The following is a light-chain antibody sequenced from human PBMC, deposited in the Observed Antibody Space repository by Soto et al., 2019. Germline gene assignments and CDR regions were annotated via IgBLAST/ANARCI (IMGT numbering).Light chain of an antibody. Sequence: VLTQPPSVSVAPGQTARITCGGDNIGTKSVHWYQQRPGQAPVLVVYGDSDRPSRIPERFSGSNSGNTATLTISRVEAGDEADFYCQVWDNSTDHVVFGVGTKLTVL. CDR1: NIGTKS. CDR3: QVWDNSTDHVV. V-gene: IGLV3-21*02. CDR2: GDS. J-gene: IGLJ2*01.